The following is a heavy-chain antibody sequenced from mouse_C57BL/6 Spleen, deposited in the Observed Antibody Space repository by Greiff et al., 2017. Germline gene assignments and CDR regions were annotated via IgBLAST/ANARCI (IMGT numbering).Heavy chain of an antibody. Sequence: QVQLQQSGAELARPGASVKLSCKASGYTFTNYGISWVKQRTGQGLEWIGEIYPRSGNTYYNEKFKGKATLTADKSSSTAYMELRSLTSEDSAVYFCARCYYGSIYAMDYWGQGTSVTVSS. D-gene: IGHD1-1*01. J-gene: IGHJ4*01. V-gene: IGHV1-81*01. CDR1: GYTFTNYG. CDR3: ARCYYGSIYAMDY. CDR2: IYPRSGNT.